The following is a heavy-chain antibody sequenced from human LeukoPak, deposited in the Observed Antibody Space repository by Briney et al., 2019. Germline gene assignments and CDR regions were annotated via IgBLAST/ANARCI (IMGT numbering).Heavy chain of an antibody. J-gene: IGHJ4*02. Sequence: SETLSLTCTVSGGSVSIGTHYWGWIRQPPGKGLEWIGSLYYSGSTYYNPSLKSRVSISLDTSKNQFSLKLNSVTAADTAVYYCASLPAPVAGYYFDFWGQGTLVTVSS. V-gene: IGHV4-39*07. D-gene: IGHD6-19*01. CDR1: GGSVSIGTHY. CDR2: LYYSGST. CDR3: ASLPAPVAGYYFDF.